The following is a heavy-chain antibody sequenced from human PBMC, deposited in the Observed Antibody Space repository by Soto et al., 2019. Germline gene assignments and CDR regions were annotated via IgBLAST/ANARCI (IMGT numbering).Heavy chain of an antibody. J-gene: IGHJ5*02. CDR2: IIPILGIA. CDR1: GGTFSSYT. CDR3: AREGYCSGGSCYSEWFDP. V-gene: IGHV1-69*08. D-gene: IGHD2-15*01. Sequence: QVQLVQSGAEVKKPGSSVKVSCKASGGTFSSYTISWVRQAPGQGLEWMGRIIPILGIANYAQKFQGRVTITADKSTSTAYTELSSLRSEDTAVYYCAREGYCSGGSCYSEWFDPWGQGTLVTVSS.